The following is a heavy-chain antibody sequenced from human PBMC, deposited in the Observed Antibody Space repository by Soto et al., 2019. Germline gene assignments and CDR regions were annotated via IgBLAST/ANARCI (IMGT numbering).Heavy chain of an antibody. J-gene: IGHJ6*02. CDR3: ARDRRLGFYYYYGMDV. CDR2: ISAYNGNT. Sequence: GASVKVSCKASGYTFTSYGISWVGQAPGQGLEWMGWISAYNGNTNYAQKLQGRVTMTTDTSTSTAYMELRSLRSDDTAVYYCARDRRLGFYYYYGMDVWGQGTTVTVSS. D-gene: IGHD3-22*01. V-gene: IGHV1-18*01. CDR1: GYTFTSYG.